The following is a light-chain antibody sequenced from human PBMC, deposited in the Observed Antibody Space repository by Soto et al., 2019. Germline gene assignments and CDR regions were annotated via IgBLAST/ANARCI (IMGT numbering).Light chain of an antibody. CDR2: DAS. V-gene: IGKV1-5*01. CDR3: QQYDRWT. CDR1: QSINNW. Sequence: DIQMTQSPSTLSASVGDRVTITCRASQSINNWLAWYQQKPGKAPKVLIYDASSLESGVPSRFSGSGSGTEFTLTISSLQPDDFATYYCQQYDRWTFGQGTKVDIK. J-gene: IGKJ1*01.